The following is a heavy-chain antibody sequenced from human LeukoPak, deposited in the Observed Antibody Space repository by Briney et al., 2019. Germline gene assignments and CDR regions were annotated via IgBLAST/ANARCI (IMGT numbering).Heavy chain of an antibody. Sequence: ASVKVSCKASGGTFSSYAISWVRQAPGQGLEWMGGIIPIFGTANYAQKFQGRVTITADESTSTAYMELSSLRSEDTAVYYCANVEMATISILGVENWFDPWGQGTLVTVSS. CDR2: IIPIFGTA. CDR3: ANVEMATISILGVENWFDP. V-gene: IGHV1-69*13. D-gene: IGHD5-24*01. J-gene: IGHJ5*02. CDR1: GGTFSSYA.